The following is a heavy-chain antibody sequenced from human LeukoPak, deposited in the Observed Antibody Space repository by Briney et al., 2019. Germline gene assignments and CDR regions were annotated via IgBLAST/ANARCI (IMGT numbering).Heavy chain of an antibody. D-gene: IGHD4-23*01. V-gene: IGHV4-30-2*01. Sequence: PSQTLSLTCAVSGGSISSGGYSWSWIRQPPGKGLEWIGYIYHSGSTYYNPSLKSRVTISVDRSKNQFSLKLSSVTAADTAVYYCARGDYGGNDYWGREPWSPSPQ. J-gene: IGHJ4*02. CDR1: GGSISSGGYS. CDR2: IYHSGST. CDR3: ARGDYGGNDY.